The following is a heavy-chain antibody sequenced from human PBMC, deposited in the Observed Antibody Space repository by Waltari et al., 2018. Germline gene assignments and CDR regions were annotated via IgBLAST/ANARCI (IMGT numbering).Heavy chain of an antibody. CDR2: INPNSGDT. V-gene: IGHV1-2*06. D-gene: IGHD3-3*01. J-gene: IGHJ4*02. CDR3: ARSGGGTTTFGVAE. Sequence: QVQLVQSGAEVKKPGASVKVLCKASGYTFTDIFIHWVRQAPGQGLEWMGRINPNSGDTSYAQRFQGRVTMTGDTSINTAYMEFAGLRSDDTAIYYCARSGGGTTTFGVAEWGQGSLVTVSS. CDR1: GYTFTDIF.